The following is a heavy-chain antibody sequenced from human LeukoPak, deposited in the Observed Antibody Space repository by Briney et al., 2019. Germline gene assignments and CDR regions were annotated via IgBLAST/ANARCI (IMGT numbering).Heavy chain of an antibody. CDR3: AKGGYASCFDP. D-gene: IGHD2-15*01. J-gene: IGHJ5*02. CDR2: IKRDGSKT. V-gene: IGHV3-23*05. Sequence: PGGSLRLSCEASGFTFSEHSMSWVRQAPGKGLERVSTIKRDGSKTYYTDSVDGRFTISRDNSKNTLYLEMNTLRAEDTAVYYCAKGGYASCFDPWGQGTQVTVSS. CDR1: GFTFSEHS.